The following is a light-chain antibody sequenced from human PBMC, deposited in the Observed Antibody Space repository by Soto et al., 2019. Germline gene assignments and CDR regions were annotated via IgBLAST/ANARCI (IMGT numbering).Light chain of an antibody. J-gene: IGLJ1*01. CDR3: SSYTSSSTFYV. CDR2: DVS. V-gene: IGLV2-14*01. Sequence: QSVLTQPPSASGSPGQSITISCTGTSSDVGDYNYVSWYQQHPGKAPKLMIYDVSNRPSGVSNRFSGSKSGNTASLTISGLQAEDEADYYCSSYTSSSTFYVFGTGTKVTVL. CDR1: SSDVGDYNY.